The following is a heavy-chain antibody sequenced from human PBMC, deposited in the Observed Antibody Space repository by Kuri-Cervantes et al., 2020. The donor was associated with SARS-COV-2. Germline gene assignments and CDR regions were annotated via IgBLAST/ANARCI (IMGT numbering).Heavy chain of an antibody. CDR1: GYTFTGYY. CDR3: ARVVCSSTSCRGWWFDP. J-gene: IGHJ5*02. D-gene: IGHD2-2*01. CDR2: ISAYNGNT. V-gene: IGHV1-18*04. Sequence: ASVKVSCKASGYTFTGYYMHWVRQAPGQGLEWMGWISAYNGNTNYTQKLQGRVTMTTDTSTSTAYMELRNLRSDDTAVYYCARVVCSSTSCRGWWFDPWGQGTLVTVSS.